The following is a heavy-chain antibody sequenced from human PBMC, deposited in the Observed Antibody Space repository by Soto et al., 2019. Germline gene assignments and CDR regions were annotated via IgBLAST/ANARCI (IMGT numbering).Heavy chain of an antibody. V-gene: IGHV4-4*02. Sequence: KPSETLSLTCAVSGGSISSSNWWSWVRQPPGKGLEWIGEIYHSGSTNYNPSLKSRVTISVDKSKNQFSLKLSSVTAADTAVYYCARRERDITIFGVVKTFDYWGQGTLVTVSS. CDR3: ARRERDITIFGVVKTFDY. CDR1: GGSISSSNW. CDR2: IYHSGST. D-gene: IGHD3-3*01. J-gene: IGHJ4*02.